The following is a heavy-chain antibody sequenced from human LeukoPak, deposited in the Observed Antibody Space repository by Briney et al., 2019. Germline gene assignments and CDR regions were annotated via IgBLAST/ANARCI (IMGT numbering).Heavy chain of an antibody. J-gene: IGHJ6*03. V-gene: IGHV4-59*12. D-gene: IGHD3-3*01. Sequence: SGTLSLTCTDSGGSISTYFWSWIRQPPGKGLEWIGYIYYGGGTDYKPSLKSRVTISADTSKNQFSLKLSSVTAADTAVYYCAREGGSIFGVAQVDRNYYMDVWGKGTTVTVSS. CDR2: IYYGGGT. CDR1: GGSISTYF. CDR3: AREGGSIFGVAQVDRNYYMDV.